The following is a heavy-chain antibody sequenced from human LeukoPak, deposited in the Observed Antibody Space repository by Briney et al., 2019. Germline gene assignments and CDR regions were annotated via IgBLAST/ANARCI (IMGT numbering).Heavy chain of an antibody. J-gene: IGHJ4*02. V-gene: IGHV4-59*12. CDR3: ARDLKSSGRFDY. D-gene: IGHD6-19*01. Sequence: SETLSLTCSVSDDSITMYYWTWIRQPPGKGLEWIGYVDHTGSTNFNPSLNGRVSISRDTSKNLFSLRLRSVTAADTAVYYCARDLKSSGRFDYWGQGTLVTVSS. CDR1: DDSITMYY. CDR2: VDHTGST.